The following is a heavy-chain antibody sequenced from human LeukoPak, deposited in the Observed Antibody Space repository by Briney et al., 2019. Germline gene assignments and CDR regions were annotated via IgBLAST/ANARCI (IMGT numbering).Heavy chain of an antibody. CDR3: AKEAGYSSSWWDY. Sequence: GGSLRLSCAASGFTFSSYAMHWVRQAPGKGLEYVSAISSTGGSTYYANSVKGRFTISRDNSKNTLYLQMNSLRAEDTAVYYCAKEAGYSSSWWDYWGQGTLVTVSS. V-gene: IGHV3-64*01. J-gene: IGHJ4*02. CDR2: ISSTGGST. D-gene: IGHD6-13*01. CDR1: GFTFSSYA.